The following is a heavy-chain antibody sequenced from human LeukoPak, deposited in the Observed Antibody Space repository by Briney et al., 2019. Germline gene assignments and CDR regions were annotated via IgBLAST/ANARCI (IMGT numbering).Heavy chain of an antibody. CDR1: GFTFSSYA. V-gene: IGHV3-23*01. J-gene: IGHJ4*02. D-gene: IGHD3-10*01. CDR2: VSGGAVST. Sequence: GGSLRLSCAASGFTFSSYAMSWVRQAPGKGLEWVSTVSGGAVSTYSADSVKGRFTISRDNSKNTLYLQMNSLRAEDTAVYYCARDAATGGYFDYWGQGTLVTVSS. CDR3: ARDAATGGYFDY.